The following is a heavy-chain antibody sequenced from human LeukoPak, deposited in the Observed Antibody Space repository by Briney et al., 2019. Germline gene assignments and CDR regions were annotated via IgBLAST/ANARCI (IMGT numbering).Heavy chain of an antibody. J-gene: IGHJ3*02. CDR3: AREDPGPVDAFDI. V-gene: IGHV1-46*01. CDR2: INPSAGST. CDR1: GYTFTSYY. Sequence: ASVKVSCKASGYTFTSYYIHWVRQAPGQGLEWMGIINPSAGSTSYAQKFQGRVTMTGDTSTSTVYMDLSSLRSEDTAVYYCAREDPGPVDAFDIWGQGTMVTVSS.